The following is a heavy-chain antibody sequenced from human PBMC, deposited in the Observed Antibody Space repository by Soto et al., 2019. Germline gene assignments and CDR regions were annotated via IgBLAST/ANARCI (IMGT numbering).Heavy chain of an antibody. D-gene: IGHD1-1*01. Sequence: EVQLVESGGGLVKPGGSLRLSCAASGFIFSSYSMNWVRQAPGKGLEWVSCISSSGSHAYYADSVKGRFTISRDNAKESLYLQVNSLSAEDTAVYYCARDRDGYNPVEYWGQGTLVTVSS. V-gene: IGHV3-21*01. CDR2: ISSSGSHA. J-gene: IGHJ4*02. CDR3: ARDRDGYNPVEY. CDR1: GFIFSSYS.